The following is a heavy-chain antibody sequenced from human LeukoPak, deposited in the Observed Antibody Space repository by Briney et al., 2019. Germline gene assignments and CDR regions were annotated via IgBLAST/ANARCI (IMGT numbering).Heavy chain of an antibody. CDR3: ARDVCGYDSDY. V-gene: IGHV3-48*03. CDR2: ISSSGSTI. CDR1: GFTFSSYE. D-gene: IGHD5-12*01. J-gene: IGHJ4*02. Sequence: PGGSLRLSCAASGFTFSSYEMNWVRQAQGKGLEWVSYISSSGSTIYYADSVKGRFTISRDNAKNSLYLQMNSLRAEDTAVYYCARDVCGYDSDYWGQGTLVTVSS.